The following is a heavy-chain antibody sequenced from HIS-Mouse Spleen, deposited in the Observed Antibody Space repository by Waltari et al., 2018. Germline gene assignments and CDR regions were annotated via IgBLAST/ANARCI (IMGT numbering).Heavy chain of an antibody. Sequence: QLQLQESGPGLVKPSETLSLPCTVPGCSIRSSSSYLGRIRQPPGKGLEWIGSIYYSGSTYYNPSLKSRVTISVDTSKNQFSLKLSSVTAADTAVYYCAREIPYSSSWYDWYFDLWGRGTLVTVSS. CDR3: AREIPYSSSWYDWYFDL. CDR1: GCSIRSSSSY. V-gene: IGHV4-39*07. J-gene: IGHJ2*01. D-gene: IGHD6-13*01. CDR2: IYYSGST.